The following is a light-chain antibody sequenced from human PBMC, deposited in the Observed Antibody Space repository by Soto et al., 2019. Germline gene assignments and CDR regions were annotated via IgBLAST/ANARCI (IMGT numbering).Light chain of an antibody. V-gene: IGKV3-11*01. CDR2: DAS. CDR1: QSVSSN. CDR3: QQRSNWPPIT. Sequence: EIVMTQSPATLSVSPGERATLSCRASQSVSSNLAWYQQKPGQAPRLLIYDASNRATGIPARFSGSGSGTDFTLTISSLEPEDFAVYYCQQRSNWPPITFGGGTKVDTK. J-gene: IGKJ4*01.